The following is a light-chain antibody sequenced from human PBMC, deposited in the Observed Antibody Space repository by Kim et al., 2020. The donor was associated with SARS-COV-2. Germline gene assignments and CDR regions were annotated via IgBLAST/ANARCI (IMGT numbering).Light chain of an antibody. CDR1: QDISNY. CDR2: DAS. CDR3: QQYDKLPPWT. V-gene: IGKV1-33*01. Sequence: DIQMTQSPSSLSASVGDRVTITSQASQDISNYLNWYQQKPGKAPKLLIYDASNLETGVPSRFSGSGSGTDFTFTISSLQPEDIATYYCQQYDKLPPWTFGQGTKLEI. J-gene: IGKJ2*02.